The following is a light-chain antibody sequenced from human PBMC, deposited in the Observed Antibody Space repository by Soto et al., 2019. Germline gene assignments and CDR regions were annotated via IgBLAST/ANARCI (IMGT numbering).Light chain of an antibody. CDR3: KQYNSXPWT. J-gene: IGKJ1*01. CDR2: DGS. Sequence: DIQMTQAPSTLSASVCDRVTITCRASQSISYWLAWYQQKPGKVPKLLIYDGSNLESGVPSRFSGSGFGTEFTLTISSLQPDDFVTYYCKQYNSXPWTCGRGTKV. V-gene: IGKV1-5*01. CDR1: QSISYW.